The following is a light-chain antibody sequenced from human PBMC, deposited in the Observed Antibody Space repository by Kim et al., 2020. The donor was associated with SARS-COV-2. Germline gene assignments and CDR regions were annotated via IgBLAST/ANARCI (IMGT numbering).Light chain of an antibody. Sequence: GQSITISGTGSSSDVGTYNDVSWYQQHPGKAPKLIIFYVSDRPSGVSNRFSGSKSANTASMTISGLQPEDEADYYCNSYTTSSTWIFGGGTQLTVL. J-gene: IGLJ2*01. V-gene: IGLV2-14*03. CDR3: NSYTTSSTWI. CDR2: YVS. CDR1: SSDVGTYND.